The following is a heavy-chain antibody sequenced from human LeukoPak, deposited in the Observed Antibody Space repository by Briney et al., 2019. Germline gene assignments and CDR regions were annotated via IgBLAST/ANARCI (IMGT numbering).Heavy chain of an antibody. J-gene: IGHJ5*02. CDR2: IYTSGST. CDR3: ARVGPIAAAGEYNWFDP. D-gene: IGHD6-13*01. CDR1: GGSISSYY. V-gene: IGHV4-4*07. Sequence: SETLSLTCTVSGGSISSYYWSWIRQPAGKGLEWIGRIYTSGSTNYNPSLKSRVTMSVGTSKNQFSLKLSSVTAADTAVYYCARVGPIAAAGEYNWFDPWGQGTLVTVSS.